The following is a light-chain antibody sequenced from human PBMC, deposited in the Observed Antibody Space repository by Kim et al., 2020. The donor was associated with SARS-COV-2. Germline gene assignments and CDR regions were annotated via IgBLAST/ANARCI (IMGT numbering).Light chain of an antibody. CDR3: QQYNSDPWT. Sequence: DIQMTQSPSTLSASIGDRVTVTCRASERISSWLAWYQKKPGKAPKVVIYDASILESGVPSRFSGSGSGTEFTLTISSLQPDDFATYYCQQYNSDPWTFGQGTKVDIK. CDR2: DAS. CDR1: ERISSW. J-gene: IGKJ1*01. V-gene: IGKV1-5*01.